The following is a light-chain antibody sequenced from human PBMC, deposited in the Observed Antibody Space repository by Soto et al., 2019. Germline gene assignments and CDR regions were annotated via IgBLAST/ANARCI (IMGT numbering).Light chain of an antibody. CDR2: AAS. V-gene: IGKV3-15*01. Sequence: EIVTTHSPSTLSVSPGERATLSCSPSQSIGSNLAWDQQIPGQAPRLLIYAASIRATDFPARFSGSGSGTEFTLTISCLQSDDFAVYFCQQYNNWPPWTFCHGTKVDIK. J-gene: IGKJ1*01. CDR1: QSIGSN. CDR3: QQYNNWPPWT.